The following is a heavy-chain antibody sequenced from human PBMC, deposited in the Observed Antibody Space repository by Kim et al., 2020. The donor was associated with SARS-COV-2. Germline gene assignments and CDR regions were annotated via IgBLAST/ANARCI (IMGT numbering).Heavy chain of an antibody. Sequence: SETLSLTCTVSGGSISSGSYYWSWIRQPAGKGLEWIGRIYTSGSTNYNPSLKSRVTISVDTSKNQFSLKLSSVTAADTAVYYCASTEFYYYDSSGYYYVSAQYDYGMDVWGQGTTVTVSS. CDR3: ASTEFYYYDSSGYYYVSAQYDYGMDV. CDR2: IYTSGST. J-gene: IGHJ6*02. D-gene: IGHD3-22*01. CDR1: GGSISSGSYY. V-gene: IGHV4-61*02.